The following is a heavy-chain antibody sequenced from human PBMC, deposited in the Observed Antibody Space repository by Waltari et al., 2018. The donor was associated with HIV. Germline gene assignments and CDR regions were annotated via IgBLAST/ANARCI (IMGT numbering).Heavy chain of an antibody. Sequence: QVQLQQWGAGLLKPSETLSLTCAVYGGSFSDYYWSWIRQPSGKGLEWIGEINHRGITNYNPSLKSRVTISVDTSKNQFSLKLSSVTAADTAVFYCARSVRGYSYKSSYYFDYWGQGTLVTVSS. CDR2: INHRGIT. V-gene: IGHV4-34*01. D-gene: IGHD5-18*01. J-gene: IGHJ4*02. CDR1: GGSFSDYY. CDR3: ARSVRGYSYKSSYYFDY.